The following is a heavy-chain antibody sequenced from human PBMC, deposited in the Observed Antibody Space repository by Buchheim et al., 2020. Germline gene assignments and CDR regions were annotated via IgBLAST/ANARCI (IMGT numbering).Heavy chain of an antibody. J-gene: IGHJ2*01. D-gene: IGHD1-26*01. CDR1: GFTFSSYG. CDR3: AKDAWARRDWYFDL. CDR2: ISYDGSNK. V-gene: IGHV3-30*18. Sequence: QVQLVESGGGVVQPGRSLRLSCAASGFTFSSYGMHWVRQAPGKGLEWVAVISYDGSNKYYADSVKGRFTISRDNSQKTLYLQMNSLRAEDTSVYYCAKDAWARRDWYFDLWGRSTL.